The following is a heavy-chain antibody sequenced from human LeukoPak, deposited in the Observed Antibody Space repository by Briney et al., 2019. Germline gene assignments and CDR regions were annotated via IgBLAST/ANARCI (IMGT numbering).Heavy chain of an antibody. CDR3: ARDRVDSSGYYYYYGIDV. CDR1: GGSISTYF. V-gene: IGHV4-4*07. CDR2: LYTSGST. Sequence: SETLSLTCTVSGGSISTYFWSWIRQPAGKGLEWIGRLYTSGSTNYNPSLKSRLTMSADTSKNQFSLNLRSVTAADTAIYYCARDRVDSSGYYYYYGIDVWGQGTTVTVSS. J-gene: IGHJ6*02. D-gene: IGHD3-22*01.